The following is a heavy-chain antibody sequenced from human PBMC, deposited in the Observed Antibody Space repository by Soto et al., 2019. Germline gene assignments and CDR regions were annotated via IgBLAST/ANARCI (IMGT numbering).Heavy chain of an antibody. V-gene: IGHV4-31*03. Sequence: TLSLTCTVSGGSISSGGYYWSWIRQHPGKGLEWIGYIYYSGSTYYNPSLKSRVTISVDTSKNQFSLKLSPVTAADTAVYYCARAGQQLVVDWFDPWGQGTLVTVSS. CDR1: GGSISSGGYY. D-gene: IGHD6-13*01. CDR3: ARAGQQLVVDWFDP. J-gene: IGHJ5*02. CDR2: IYYSGST.